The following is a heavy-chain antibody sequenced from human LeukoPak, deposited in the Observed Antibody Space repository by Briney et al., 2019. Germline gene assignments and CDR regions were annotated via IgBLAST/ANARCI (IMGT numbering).Heavy chain of an antibody. Sequence: GRSLRLSCAASGFTFDDYAMHWVRQAPGKGLEWLSGISWNSGSIGHADSVKGRFTISRDNAENSLYLHMNSLRAEDTALYFCAKVASRIYVSNYFDYWGQGILVTVSS. D-gene: IGHD3-16*01. V-gene: IGHV3-9*01. CDR1: GFTFDDYA. J-gene: IGHJ4*02. CDR3: AKVASRIYVSNYFDY. CDR2: ISWNSGSI.